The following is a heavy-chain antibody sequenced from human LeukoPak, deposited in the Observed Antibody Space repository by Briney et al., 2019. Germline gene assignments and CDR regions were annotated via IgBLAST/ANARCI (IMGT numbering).Heavy chain of an antibody. V-gene: IGHV3-11*01. CDR1: GFTFSDYY. Sequence: GGSLRLSCAASGFTFSDYYMSWIRQAPGEGLEWVSYISNGGSTIYYADSVKGRFTISRDNAKNSLYLQMNSLRAEDTAVYYCARNAGTYYSRPLDYWAREPWSPSPQ. CDR2: ISNGGSTI. CDR3: ARNAGTYYSRPLDY. J-gene: IGHJ4*02. D-gene: IGHD3-10*01.